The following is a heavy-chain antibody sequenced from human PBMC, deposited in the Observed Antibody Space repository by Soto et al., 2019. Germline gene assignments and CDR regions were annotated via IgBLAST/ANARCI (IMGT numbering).Heavy chain of an antibody. CDR2: ISGSGGST. CDR1: GFTFSSYA. J-gene: IGHJ4*02. V-gene: IGHV3-23*01. Sequence: PGGSLRLSCAASGFTFSSYAMSWVRQAPGKGLEWVSAISGSGGSTYYADSVKGRFTISRDNSKNTLYLQMNSLRAEDTAVYYCAKTPFHHCSSTSCPYYFDYWGQGTLVTVSS. D-gene: IGHD2-2*01. CDR3: AKTPFHHCSSTSCPYYFDY.